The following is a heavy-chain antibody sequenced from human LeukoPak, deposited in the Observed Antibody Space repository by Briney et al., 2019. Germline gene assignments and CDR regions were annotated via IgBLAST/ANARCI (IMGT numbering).Heavy chain of an antibody. CDR1: GGSISSSSYY. J-gene: IGHJ5*02. Sequence: SETLSLTCTVSGGSISSSSYYWGWIRQPPGKGLEWIGCIYYSGSTYYNPSLKSRVTISVDTSKNQFSLKLSSVTAADTAVYYCARDGAQGPPSMYNWFDPWGQGTLVTVSS. CDR2: IYYSGST. CDR3: ARDGAQGPPSMYNWFDP. V-gene: IGHV4-39*07. D-gene: IGHD3-16*01.